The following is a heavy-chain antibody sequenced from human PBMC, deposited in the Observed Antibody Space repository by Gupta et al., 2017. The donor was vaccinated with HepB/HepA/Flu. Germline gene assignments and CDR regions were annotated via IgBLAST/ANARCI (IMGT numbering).Heavy chain of an antibody. J-gene: IGHJ6*02. V-gene: IGHV3-21*01. CDR2: ISSSSSYI. CDR3: ARSPDYDFWSGYYTNYGMDV. Sequence: EVQLVESGGGLVKPGGSLRLSCAASGFTFRSYSMNWVRQAPGKGLEWVSSISSSSSYIYYADSVKGRFTISRDNAKNSLYLQMNSLRAEDTAVYYCARSPDYDFWSGYYTNYGMDVWGQGTTVTVSS. CDR1: GFTFRSYS. D-gene: IGHD3-3*01.